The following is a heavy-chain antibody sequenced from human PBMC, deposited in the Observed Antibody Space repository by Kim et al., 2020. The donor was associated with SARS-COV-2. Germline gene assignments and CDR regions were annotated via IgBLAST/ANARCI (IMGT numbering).Heavy chain of an antibody. D-gene: IGHD5-18*01. CDR1: GGTFSSYA. V-gene: IGHV1-69*13. J-gene: IGHJ4*02. CDR2: IIPIFGTA. Sequence: SVKVSCKASGGTFSSYAISWVRQAPGQGLEWMGGIIPIFGTANYAQKFQGRVTITADESTSTAYMELSSLRSEDTAVYYCARGQGFRGYSYGYFVYWGQGTLVTVSS. CDR3: ARGQGFRGYSYGYFVY.